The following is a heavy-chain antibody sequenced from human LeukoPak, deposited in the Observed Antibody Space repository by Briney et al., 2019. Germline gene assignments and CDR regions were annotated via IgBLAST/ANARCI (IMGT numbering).Heavy chain of an antibody. CDR2: ISSSSSYI. J-gene: IGHJ3*02. D-gene: IGHD6-13*01. CDR3: ARALEAAAGTYNDAFDI. V-gene: IGHV3-21*01. Sequence: PGGSLRLSCAASGFTFSSYSMNWVRQAPGKGLEWVSSISSSSSYIYYADSVKGRFTISRGNAKNSLYLQMNSLRAEDTAVYYCARALEAAAGTYNDAFDIWGQGTMVTVSS. CDR1: GFTFSSYS.